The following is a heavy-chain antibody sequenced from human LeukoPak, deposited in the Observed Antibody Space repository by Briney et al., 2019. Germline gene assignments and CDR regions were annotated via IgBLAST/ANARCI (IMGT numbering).Heavy chain of an antibody. D-gene: IGHD5-24*01. J-gene: IGHJ4*02. CDR1: GYSFPDYW. V-gene: IGHV5-51*01. CDR2: IYPADSDT. CDR3: ARRKGDGYNSPFDY. Sequence: GESLKISCKGSGYSFPDYWIGWVRQMPGQGLEWMGMIYPADSDTRYSPSFQGQVTISADKSINTAYLQWTSLKASDTAMYYCARRKGDGYNSPFDYWGQGTLVTVFS.